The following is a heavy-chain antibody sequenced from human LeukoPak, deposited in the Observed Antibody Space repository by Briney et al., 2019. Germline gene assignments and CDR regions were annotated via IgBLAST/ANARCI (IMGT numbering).Heavy chain of an antibody. CDR2: IYSGGST. Sequence: PGGSLRLSCAASGFTVSSNYMSWVRQAPGKGLEWVSVIYSGGSTYYADSVKGRFTISRDNSKNTLYLQMNSLRVGDTAVYYCARHVLFYGGNSNYFDYWGQGTLVTVSS. CDR1: GFTVSSNY. V-gene: IGHV3-53*01. J-gene: IGHJ4*02. D-gene: IGHD4-23*01. CDR3: ARHVLFYGGNSNYFDY.